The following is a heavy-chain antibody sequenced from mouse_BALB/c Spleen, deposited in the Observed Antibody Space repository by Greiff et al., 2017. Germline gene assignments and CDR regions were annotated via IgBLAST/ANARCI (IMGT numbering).Heavy chain of an antibody. CDR3: ARLPYRHYAMDY. J-gene: IGHJ4*01. V-gene: IGHV5-6-2*01. Sequence: EVQGVESGGGLVKLGGSLKLSCAASGFTFSSYYMSWVRQTPEKRLELVAAINSNGGSTYYPATVKGRFTISRDNAKNTLYLQMSSLKSEDTAMYYCARLPYRHYAMDYWGQGTSVTVSS. D-gene: IGHD2-14*01. CDR2: INSNGGST. CDR1: GFTFSSYY.